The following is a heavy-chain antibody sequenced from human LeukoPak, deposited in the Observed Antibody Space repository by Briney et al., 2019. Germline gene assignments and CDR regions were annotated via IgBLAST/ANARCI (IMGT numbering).Heavy chain of an antibody. CDR3: ARDGIAAAGTIAPDAFDI. CDR1: GGTFSSYA. D-gene: IGHD6-13*01. Sequence: GASVKVSCKASGGTFSSYAISWVRQAPGQGLEWMGGIIPIFGTANYAQKFQGRVTITADESTSTAYMELSSLRSEDTAVYYCARDGIAAAGTIAPDAFDIWGQGTMVTVSS. J-gene: IGHJ3*02. V-gene: IGHV1-69*13. CDR2: IIPIFGTA.